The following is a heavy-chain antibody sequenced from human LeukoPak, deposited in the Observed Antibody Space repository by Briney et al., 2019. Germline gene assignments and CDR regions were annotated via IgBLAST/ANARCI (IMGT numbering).Heavy chain of an antibody. J-gene: IGHJ4*02. Sequence: GGSLRLSCAASGFTFSSYAMSWVRQAPGKGLEWVSAISGSGGSAYYADSVKGRFTISRDNSKNTLYLQMNSLRAEDTAVYYCATIDYGDYVLSYASNFDYWGRGTLVTVSS. CDR1: GFTFSSYA. CDR2: ISGSGGSA. CDR3: ATIDYGDYVLSYASNFDY. V-gene: IGHV3-23*01. D-gene: IGHD4-17*01.